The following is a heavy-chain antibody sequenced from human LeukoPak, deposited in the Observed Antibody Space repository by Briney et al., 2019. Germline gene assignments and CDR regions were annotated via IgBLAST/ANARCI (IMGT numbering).Heavy chain of an antibody. D-gene: IGHD5-18*01. CDR1: GFTFSSHR. V-gene: IGHV3-7*01. CDR2: IKKDGSEK. CDR3: ARDLSGVRGYTYGRGIDY. Sequence: GGSLRLSCAASGFTFSSHRMGWVRQAPGKGLEWVANIKKDGSEKYYVDSVKGRFTISRDNAKTSLYLQMNSLRAEDTAVYYCARDLSGVRGYTYGRGIDYWGQGTLVTVSS. J-gene: IGHJ4*02.